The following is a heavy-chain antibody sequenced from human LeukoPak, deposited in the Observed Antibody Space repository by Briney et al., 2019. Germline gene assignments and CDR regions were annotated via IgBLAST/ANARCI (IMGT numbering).Heavy chain of an antibody. V-gene: IGHV4-4*07. CDR1: GGSISSYY. J-gene: IGHJ3*02. D-gene: IGHD1-26*01. Sequence: SETLSLTCTVSGGSISSYYWSWIRQPAGKGLEWIGRIYTSGSTNYNPSLKSRVTMSVDTSKNQFSLKLSSVTAADTAVYYCARGLGVGATSDNAFDIWGQGTMVTVSS. CDR3: ARGLGVGATSDNAFDI. CDR2: IYTSGST.